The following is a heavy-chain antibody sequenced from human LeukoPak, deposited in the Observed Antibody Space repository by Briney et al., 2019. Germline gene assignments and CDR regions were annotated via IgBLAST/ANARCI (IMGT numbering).Heavy chain of an antibody. D-gene: IGHD3-10*01. CDR1: GYTLTELS. Sequence: RASVNVSCKVSGYTLTELSMHWVRQAPGKGLEWMGGFDPEDGETIYAQKFQGRVTMTEDTSTDTAYMELSSLRSEDTAVYYCATDRALLWFGEYGMDVWGQGTTVTVSS. CDR3: ATDRALLWFGEYGMDV. CDR2: FDPEDGET. V-gene: IGHV1-24*01. J-gene: IGHJ6*02.